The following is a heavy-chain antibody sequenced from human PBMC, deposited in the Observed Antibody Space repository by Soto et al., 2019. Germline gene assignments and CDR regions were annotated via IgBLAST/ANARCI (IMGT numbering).Heavy chain of an antibody. J-gene: IGHJ6*02. CDR3: ARDRYYYGSGSYYPSVGYGMDV. D-gene: IGHD3-10*01. Sequence: SETLSLTCTVSGGSISSGDYYWSWIRQPPGKGLEWIGYIYYSGSTYYNPSLKSRVTISVDTSKNQFSLKLSSVTAADTAVYYCARDRYYYGSGSYYPSVGYGMDVWGQGTTVTVSS. CDR1: GGSISSGDYY. CDR2: IYYSGST. V-gene: IGHV4-30-4*01.